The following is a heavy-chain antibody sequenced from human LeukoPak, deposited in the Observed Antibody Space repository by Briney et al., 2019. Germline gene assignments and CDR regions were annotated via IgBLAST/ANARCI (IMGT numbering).Heavy chain of an antibody. Sequence: GESLKISCKGSGYSFTSYWIGWVRQMPGKGLEWMGITYPGDSDTRYSPSFQGQVTISADKSISTAYLQWSSLKAPDTAMYYCARQPPDYGEYYFAYWGQGTLVTVSS. CDR2: TYPGDSDT. CDR1: GYSFTSYW. V-gene: IGHV5-51*01. CDR3: ARQPPDYGEYYFAY. D-gene: IGHD4-17*01. J-gene: IGHJ4*02.